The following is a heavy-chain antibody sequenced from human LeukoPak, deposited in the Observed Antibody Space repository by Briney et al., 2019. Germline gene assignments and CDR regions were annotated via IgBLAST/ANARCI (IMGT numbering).Heavy chain of an antibody. D-gene: IGHD2-2*01. CDR1: GFTFSSYS. Sequence: GGSLRLSCAASGFTFSSYSMNWVRQAPGKGLEWVSSISSSSSYIYYADSVKGRFTISRDNAKNSLYLQMNSLRAEDTAVYHCARVNFCSSTSCYYAFDIWGQGTMVTVSS. J-gene: IGHJ3*02. CDR2: ISSSSSYI. CDR3: ARVNFCSSTSCYYAFDI. V-gene: IGHV3-21*01.